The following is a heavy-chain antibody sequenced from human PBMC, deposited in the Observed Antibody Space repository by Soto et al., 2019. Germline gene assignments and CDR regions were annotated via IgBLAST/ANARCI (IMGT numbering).Heavy chain of an antibody. V-gene: IGHV3-23*01. CDR3: TKGAPSTYCGGDCYLG. CDR1: GFTFSSYA. CDR2: ISGSGGST. J-gene: IGHJ4*02. Sequence: VGSLRLFCAASGFTFSSYAMSWVRQAPGKGLEWVSAISGSGGSTYYADSVKGRFTISRDNSKNTLYLQMNSLRAEDTAVYYCTKGAPSTYCGGDCYLGWGQGTLVTVSS. D-gene: IGHD2-21*02.